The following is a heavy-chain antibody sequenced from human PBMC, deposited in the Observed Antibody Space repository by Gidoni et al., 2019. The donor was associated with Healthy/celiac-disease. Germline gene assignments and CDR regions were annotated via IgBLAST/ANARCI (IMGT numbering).Heavy chain of an antibody. J-gene: IGHJ3*02. CDR2: IYWDDDK. CDR3: AHTHRDHYGSGWSYAFDI. Sequence: QITLKESGPTLVKPTQTLTLTCTFSGFSLSTSGVGVGWIRQPPGKALEWLALIYWDDDKRYSPSLKSRLTITKDTSKNQVVLTMTNMDPVDTATYYCAHTHRDHYGSGWSYAFDIWGQGTMVTVSS. D-gene: IGHD6-19*01. CDR1: GFSLSTSGVG. V-gene: IGHV2-5*02.